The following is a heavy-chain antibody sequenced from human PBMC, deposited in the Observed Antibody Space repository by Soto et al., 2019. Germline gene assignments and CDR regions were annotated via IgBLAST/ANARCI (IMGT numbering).Heavy chain of an antibody. CDR1: GFTFTRYR. CDR3: ARESEDPTSNFDY. J-gene: IGHJ4*02. V-gene: IGHV3-21*06. Sequence: XGSLRVSRAASGFTFTRYRMNWFRQAPGKGLDWVSSISSTTNDIDYGDSMKGRFTISTDNAKNSLYLEMNNLIAEDTAVYYCARESEDPTSNFDYRGQGTLVTVSS. CDR2: ISSTTNDI.